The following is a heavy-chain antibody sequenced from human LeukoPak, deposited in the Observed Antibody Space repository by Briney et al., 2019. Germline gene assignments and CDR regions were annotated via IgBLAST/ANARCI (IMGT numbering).Heavy chain of an antibody. J-gene: IGHJ5*02. D-gene: IGHD3-10*01. CDR2: IYYSGST. CDR3: ARTYYRSGNNWFDP. Sequence: SETLSLTCTVSGGSISSSSYYWGWIRQPPGKGLEWIGSIYYSGSTYYNPSLKSRVTISVDTSKNQFSLKLSSVTAADTAVYYRARTYYRSGNNWFDPWGQGTLVTVSS. V-gene: IGHV4-39*01. CDR1: GGSISSSSYY.